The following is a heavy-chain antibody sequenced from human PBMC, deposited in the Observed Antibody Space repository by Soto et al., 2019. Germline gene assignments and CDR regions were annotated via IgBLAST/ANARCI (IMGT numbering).Heavy chain of an antibody. Sequence: GGSLRLSCVASGFPFSSYAMSWVRQTPGQGLEWVSGISGSGVLTYYADSVKGRFTISRDNSNNTLSLQVHSLRVEATAVYFCAKGGYYSVFDIWRQGTMVTVSS. CDR3: AKGGYYSVFDI. J-gene: IGHJ3*02. V-gene: IGHV3-23*01. CDR1: GFPFSSYA. CDR2: ISGSGVLT. D-gene: IGHD3-16*01.